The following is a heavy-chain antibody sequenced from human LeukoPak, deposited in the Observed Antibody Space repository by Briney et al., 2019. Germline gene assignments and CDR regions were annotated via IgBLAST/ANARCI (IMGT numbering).Heavy chain of an antibody. D-gene: IGHD6-19*01. CDR3: VSALAVAPFDY. J-gene: IGHJ4*02. Sequence: SETLSLTCTVSGGSVSSGSYYWSWIRQPPGKGLEWIGYIYYSGSTNYNPSLKSRVTISADTSKNQFSLKLSSVTAADTAVYYCVSALAVAPFDYWGQGTLVTVSS. CDR2: IYYSGST. CDR1: GGSVSSGSYY. V-gene: IGHV4-61*01.